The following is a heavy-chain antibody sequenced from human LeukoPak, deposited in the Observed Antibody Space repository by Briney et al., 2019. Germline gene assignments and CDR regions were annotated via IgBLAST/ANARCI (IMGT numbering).Heavy chain of an antibody. CDR2: ISSSGSTI. V-gene: IGHV3-11*01. CDR3: ARTREPLSWFDP. CDR1: GFTFSDYY. Sequence: GGSLRLSCAASGFTFSDYYMSWIRQAPGKGLEWVSYISSSGSTIYYADSVKGRFTIPRENAKTSLYLQMNSLRAEDTAVYYCARTREPLSWFDPWGQGTLVTVSS. J-gene: IGHJ5*02. D-gene: IGHD1-26*01.